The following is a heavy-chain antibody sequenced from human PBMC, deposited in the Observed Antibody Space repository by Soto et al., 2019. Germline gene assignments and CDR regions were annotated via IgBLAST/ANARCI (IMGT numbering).Heavy chain of an antibody. CDR3: ARAPGWDSGHDC. Sequence: GGSLRLSCAASGFTVSSNYMNWVRQAPGKGLEWVSVIYSGGSTYYADSVRGSFTISRDNSKNTLYLQMNSLRAEDTAVYYCARAPGWDSGHDCWGQGTLVTVSS. CDR1: GFTVSSNY. J-gene: IGHJ4*02. V-gene: IGHV3-66*01. CDR2: IYSGGST. D-gene: IGHD5-12*01.